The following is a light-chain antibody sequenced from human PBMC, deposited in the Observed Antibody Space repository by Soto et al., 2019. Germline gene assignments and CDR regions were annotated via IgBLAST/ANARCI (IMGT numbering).Light chain of an antibody. V-gene: IGKV3-15*01. J-gene: IGKJ1*01. CDR1: QSVSSN. CDR3: QQYNNWPPWT. CDR2: GAS. Sequence: EIVMTQSPATRAVSPGERATLSCRASQSVSSNLAWYQQKPGQAPRLLIYGASTRATGIPARFSGSGSGTEFTLTNSSLQSEDFAVYYCQQYNNWPPWTVGQGTKVEIK.